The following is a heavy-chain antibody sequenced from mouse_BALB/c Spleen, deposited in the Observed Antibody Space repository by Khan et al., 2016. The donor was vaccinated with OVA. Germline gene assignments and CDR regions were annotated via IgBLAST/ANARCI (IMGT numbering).Heavy chain of an antibody. CDR3: TRDRIDY. J-gene: IGHJ2*01. V-gene: IGHV1-7*01. CDR1: GYTFSTYW. CDR2: INPTSGYT. Sequence: QVQLKQSGAALAKPGASVKMSCKASGYTFSTYWMHWVKQRPGQGPEWIGYINPTSGYTDYNEKFKDKATLSADKSSSTAYMQLSRLTSEDSAVYYCTRDRIDYWGQGTTLTVSS.